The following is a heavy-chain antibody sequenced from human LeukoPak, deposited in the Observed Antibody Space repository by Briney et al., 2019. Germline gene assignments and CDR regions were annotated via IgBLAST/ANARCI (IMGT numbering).Heavy chain of an antibody. V-gene: IGHV4-59*01. Sequence: KPSETLSLTCTVSGGSISSYYWSWIRQPPGKGLEWIGYIYYSGSTNYNPSLKSRVTISVDTSKNQFSLKLSSVTAADTAVYYCARGNTAMVPGYYYYAMDVWGQGTTVTVSS. CDR2: IYYSGST. CDR1: GGSISSYY. CDR3: ARGNTAMVPGYYYYAMDV. D-gene: IGHD5-18*01. J-gene: IGHJ6*02.